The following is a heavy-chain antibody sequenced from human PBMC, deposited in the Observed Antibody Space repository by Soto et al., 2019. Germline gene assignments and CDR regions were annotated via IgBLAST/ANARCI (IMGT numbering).Heavy chain of an antibody. D-gene: IGHD3-22*01. CDR3: ARGVITIIDA. J-gene: IGHJ5*02. Sequence: EVQLVESGGGLVQPGGALRLSCEASGFTVSSKYMRWVRQAPGKGLEWVSVIYTGGSTYYADSVKGRFTISRDNSKNTLYLQMNRLRAEDTAVYYCARGVITIIDAWGQGTLVTVSS. CDR2: IYTGGST. V-gene: IGHV3-66*01. CDR1: GFTVSSKY.